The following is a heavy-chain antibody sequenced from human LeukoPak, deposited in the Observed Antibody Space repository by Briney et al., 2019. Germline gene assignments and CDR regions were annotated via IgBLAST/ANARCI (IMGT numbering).Heavy chain of an antibody. Sequence: GGSLRLSCAASGFTVSSNYMSWVRQAPGKGLEWVSVIYSGGSTYYADSVKGRFTISRNNSKNTLYLQMNSLRAEDTAVYYCAGVKGPDAFDIWGQGTMVTVSS. CDR2: IYSGGST. D-gene: IGHD2-21*01. J-gene: IGHJ3*02. V-gene: IGHV3-66*01. CDR3: AGVKGPDAFDI. CDR1: GFTVSSNY.